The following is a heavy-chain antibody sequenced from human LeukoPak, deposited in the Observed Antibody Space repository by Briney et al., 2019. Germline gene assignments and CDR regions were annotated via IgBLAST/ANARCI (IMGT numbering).Heavy chain of an antibody. D-gene: IGHD3-10*01. Sequence: EASVKVSCKASGYTFTSYGISWVRQAPGQGLEWMGWISAHNGNTNYAQKLQGRVTMTTDTSTSTAYMELRSLRSDDTAVYYCARDPLLWFGEAIDYWGQGTLVTVSS. CDR3: ARDPLLWFGEAIDY. CDR2: ISAHNGNT. J-gene: IGHJ4*02. V-gene: IGHV1-18*01. CDR1: GYTFTSYG.